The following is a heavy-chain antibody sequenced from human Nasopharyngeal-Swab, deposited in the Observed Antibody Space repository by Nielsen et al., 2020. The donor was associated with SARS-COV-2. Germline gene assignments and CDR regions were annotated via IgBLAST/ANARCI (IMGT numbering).Heavy chain of an antibody. CDR2: ISLSGGGP. CDR3: AKGRTYCSGTSCFSFDS. Sequence: GESLKISCAASGFTFSSYAMSWVRQAPGKGLEWVSVISLSGGGPYYADSVKGRFTISRDNSKDTLNLQMHSLRAEDTAVYYCAKGRTYCSGTSCFSFDSWGQGTMVTVSS. CDR1: GFTFSSYA. D-gene: IGHD2-2*01. J-gene: IGHJ4*02. V-gene: IGHV3-23*01.